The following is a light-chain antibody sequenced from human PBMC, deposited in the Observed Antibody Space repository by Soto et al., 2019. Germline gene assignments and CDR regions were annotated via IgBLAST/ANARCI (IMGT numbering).Light chain of an antibody. V-gene: IGKV1-5*01. Sequence: DIQMTQSPSTLSASIGDRVTLTCRARQSISNWLAWYQHKPGKAPKLLIYDASSLESGVPSRFSGSGSGTEFTLTISSLQPDDFATYYCQQYNSYSLLTFGGGTKVEIK. CDR3: QQYNSYSLLT. CDR1: QSISNW. CDR2: DAS. J-gene: IGKJ4*01.